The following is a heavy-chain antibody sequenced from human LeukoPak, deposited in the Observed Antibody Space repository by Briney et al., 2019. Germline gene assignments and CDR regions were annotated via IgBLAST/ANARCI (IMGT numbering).Heavy chain of an antibody. CDR2: ISYDGSNK. V-gene: IGHV3-30*07. CDR1: GFTFSSYA. J-gene: IGHJ4*02. Sequence: GGSLRLSCAASGFTFSSYAMHWVRQAPGKGLEWVAVISYDGSNKYYADSVKGRFTISRDNSKNSLYLQMNSLRAEDTAVYYCARIRMTTVRFDYWGQGTLVTVSS. CDR3: ARIRMTTVRFDY. D-gene: IGHD4-11*01.